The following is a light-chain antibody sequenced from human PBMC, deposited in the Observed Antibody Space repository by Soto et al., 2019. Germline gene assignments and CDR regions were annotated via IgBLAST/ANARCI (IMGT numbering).Light chain of an antibody. Sequence: SQSVSSSYLAWYQQKPGQAPRLLIYGASSRATGIPDRFSGSESVTDFSLTIRSLAPEHFTVYYCQQYGSSPRTFGQGTKVDIK. J-gene: IGKJ1*01. CDR2: GAS. CDR1: QSVSSSY. CDR3: QQYGSSPRT. V-gene: IGKV3-20*01.